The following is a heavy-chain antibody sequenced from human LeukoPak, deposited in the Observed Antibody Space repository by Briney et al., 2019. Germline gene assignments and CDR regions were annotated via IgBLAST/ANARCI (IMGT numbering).Heavy chain of an antibody. J-gene: IGHJ4*02. D-gene: IGHD4-17*01. Sequence: PGGSLRLSCAASGFTFSSYAMHWVRQAPGKGLDYVAVISYDGKSTYHADSVKGRFTNSRDNSKNTLYLQMNSLRAEDTAVYYCARDPNDYGDSHWGQGTLVTVSS. CDR1: GFTFSSYA. V-gene: IGHV3-30*04. CDR3: ARDPNDYGDSH. CDR2: ISYDGKST.